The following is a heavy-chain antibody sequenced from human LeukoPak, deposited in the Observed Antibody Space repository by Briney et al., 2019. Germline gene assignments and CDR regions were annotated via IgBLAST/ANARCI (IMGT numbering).Heavy chain of an antibody. J-gene: IGHJ5*02. CDR1: GYTLTELS. V-gene: IGHV1-24*01. D-gene: IGHD6-19*01. CDR2: FDPEDGET. Sequence: ASVKVSCKVSGYTLTELSMHWVRQAPGKGLEWMGGFDPEDGETIYVQKFQGRVTMTEDTSTDTAYMELSSLRSEDTAVYYCATDGPRAVAGTNWFDPWGQGTLVTVSS. CDR3: ATDGPRAVAGTNWFDP.